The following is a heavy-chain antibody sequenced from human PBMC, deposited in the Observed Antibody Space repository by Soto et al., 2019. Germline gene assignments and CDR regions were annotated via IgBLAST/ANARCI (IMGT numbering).Heavy chain of an antibody. V-gene: IGHV4-31*03. CDR3: ARSILTGFYAYFDY. CDR2: IYYSGGT. D-gene: IGHD3-9*01. CDR1: GVSVTSGGYY. J-gene: IGHJ4*02. Sequence: QVQLQESGPGLVKPSQTLSLTCTVSGVSVTSGGYYWSWIRQHPGKGLEWIGYIYYSGGTYYNPSLNSRVTISVDTSKNQFSLKLTSVTAADTAVYYCARSILTGFYAYFDYWGQGTLVTVSS.